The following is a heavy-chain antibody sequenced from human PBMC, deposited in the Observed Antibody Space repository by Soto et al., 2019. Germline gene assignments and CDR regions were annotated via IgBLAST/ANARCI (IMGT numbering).Heavy chain of an antibody. V-gene: IGHV1-69*13. Sequence: SVKVSCKASGGTFSSYAISWLRQAPGQGLEWMGGIIPIFGTANYAQKFQGRVTITADESTSTAYMELSSLRSEDTAVYYCASGSGYYTYYFDYWGQGTLVTVSS. CDR3: ASGSGYYTYYFDY. J-gene: IGHJ4*02. CDR2: IIPIFGTA. CDR1: GGTFSSYA. D-gene: IGHD3-22*01.